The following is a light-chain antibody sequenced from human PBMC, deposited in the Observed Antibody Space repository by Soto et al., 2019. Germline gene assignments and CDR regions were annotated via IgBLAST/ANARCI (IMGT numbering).Light chain of an antibody. J-gene: IGKJ1*01. CDR1: QSISSY. V-gene: IGKV3-15*01. CDR2: GAS. CDR3: QQYNNWWT. Sequence: EIVLTQSPATLSLSPGERATVSCRASQSISSYLAWYQQKPGQTPRLLIYGASTRATGIPARFTGSGSGTEFTLTISSLQFDDSAVYYCQQYNNWWTFGQGTKVDIK.